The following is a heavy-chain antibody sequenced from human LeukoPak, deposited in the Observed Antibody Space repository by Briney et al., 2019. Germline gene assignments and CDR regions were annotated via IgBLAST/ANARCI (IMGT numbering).Heavy chain of an antibody. Sequence: SETLSLTCTVSGGSISSSSYYWGWIRQPPGKGLEWIGSIYYSGSTYYNPSLKSRVTISVDTSKNQFSLKLSSVTAADTAVYYCARGFYIYHGGNFLFQRWGQGTLVTVSS. J-gene: IGHJ1*01. CDR3: ARGFYIYHGGNFLFQR. CDR1: GGSISSSSYY. V-gene: IGHV4-39*07. CDR2: IYYSGST. D-gene: IGHD4-23*01.